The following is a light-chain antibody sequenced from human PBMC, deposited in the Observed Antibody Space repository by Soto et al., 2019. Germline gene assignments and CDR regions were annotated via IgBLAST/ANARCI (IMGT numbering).Light chain of an antibody. CDR1: QSISSW. CDR2: KAS. Sequence: IKRTLSASTLSASVKDRVTINCRASQSISSWLAWYQQKPGKAPKLLIYKASSLESGVPSRFSGSGSGTEFTLTISTLQPDDFATYYCQQYNSYSWTVGQGTKVDI. CDR3: QQYNSYSWT. J-gene: IGKJ1*01. V-gene: IGKV1-5*03.